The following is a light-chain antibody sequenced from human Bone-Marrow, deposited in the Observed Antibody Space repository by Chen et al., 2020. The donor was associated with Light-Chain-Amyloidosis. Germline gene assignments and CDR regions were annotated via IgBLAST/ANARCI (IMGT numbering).Light chain of an antibody. CDR2: EVN. CDR1: SSDIGRYDY. V-gene: IGLV2-14*01. J-gene: IGLJ3*02. Sequence: QSALTQPASVSGSPGQSITLSCTGTSSDIGRYDYVSWFQQHPGKAPELVIYEVNSRPSGVSDRFSGSKSGNTASLTISRLQTEDEANYYCAAFTTSKTWVFGGGTKLTVL. CDR3: AAFTTSKTWV.